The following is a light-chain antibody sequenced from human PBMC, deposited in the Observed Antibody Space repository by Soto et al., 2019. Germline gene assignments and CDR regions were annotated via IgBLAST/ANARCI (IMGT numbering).Light chain of an antibody. Sequence: QSALTQPASVSGSPGQSITISCTGTGSDIDTYNYVSWYQQHPGKAPKLIIYEVTNRPSGVSNRFSGSKSGDTASLTISGLRAEDEADYYCSSYTSSTDYVFGTGTQLTVL. CDR3: SSYTSSTDYV. J-gene: IGLJ1*01. CDR1: GSDIDTYNY. V-gene: IGLV2-14*01. CDR2: EVT.